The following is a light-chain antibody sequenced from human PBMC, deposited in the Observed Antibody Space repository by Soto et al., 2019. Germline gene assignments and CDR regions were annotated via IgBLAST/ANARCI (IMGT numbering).Light chain of an antibody. V-gene: IGKV3-15*01. J-gene: IGKJ2*01. CDR1: QSVGSN. CDR3: QQYNNWPYT. Sequence: EVVLTQSPATLSVSPGAGATLSCRASQSVGSNLAWYQQNPGQTPRVLIYGASTRAIGIPATFSGSGSGAEFTLTISSLQSEDFAIYYCQQYNNWPYTFGQGTKVDIK. CDR2: GAS.